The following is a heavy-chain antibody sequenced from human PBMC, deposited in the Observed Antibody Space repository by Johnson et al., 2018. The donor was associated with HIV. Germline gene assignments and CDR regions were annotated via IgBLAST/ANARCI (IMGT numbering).Heavy chain of an antibody. CDR1: GFTFSSYA. CDR3: ARDDAFDI. V-gene: IGHV3-30-3*01. Sequence: QVQLVESGGGVVQPGRSLRLSCAASGFTFSSYAMHWVRQAPGKGLEWVAVISYDGSNKCYADSVKGRFTISRDNAKNSLYLQMNSLRAEDTAVYYCARDDAFDIWGQGTMVTVSS. CDR2: ISYDGSNK. J-gene: IGHJ3*02.